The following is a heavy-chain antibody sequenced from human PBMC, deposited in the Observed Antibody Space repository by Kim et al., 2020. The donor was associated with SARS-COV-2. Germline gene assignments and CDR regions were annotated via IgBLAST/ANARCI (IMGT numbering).Heavy chain of an antibody. D-gene: IGHD3-9*01. J-gene: IGHJ4*02. CDR3: AAILEYSQWTSDDY. CDR2: IIPMLNMT. V-gene: IGHV1-69*04. CDR1: GGTFTRFA. Sequence: SVKVSCKAPGGTFTRFAISWLRQAPGQGLEWMGRIIPMLNMTDYAPKSQGRVTITADKSTTTAYMELNSLRFDDTALYFCAAILEYSQWTSDDYWGQGTLVTVSS.